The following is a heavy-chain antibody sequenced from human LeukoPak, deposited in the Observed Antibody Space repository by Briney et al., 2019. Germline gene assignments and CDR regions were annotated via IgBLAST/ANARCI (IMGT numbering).Heavy chain of an antibody. Sequence: SETLSLTCAVSGGSLNNYHWSWIRQPPGKGLEWIGCIYYSGSTNYNPSLKSRVTISVDTSKNQFSLKLSSVTAADTAVYYCARAIYYGSGSYPYDYWGQGTLVTVSS. CDR3: ARAIYYGSGSYPYDY. CDR1: GGSLNNYH. V-gene: IGHV4-59*01. CDR2: IYYSGST. D-gene: IGHD3-10*01. J-gene: IGHJ4*02.